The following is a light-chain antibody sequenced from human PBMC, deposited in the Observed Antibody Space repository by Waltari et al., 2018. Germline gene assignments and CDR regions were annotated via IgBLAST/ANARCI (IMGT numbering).Light chain of an antibody. J-gene: IGKJ2*03. CDR3: QQYDTFSQQS. CDR1: QSISTW. Sequence: DIQMTQSPSTLSASVGDKVTITCRASQSISTWLAWFQQKAGKAPKVLIYKASSLETGVPSRFSGSGSGTEFTITINNVQPDDCATYYCQQYDTFSQQSFGQGTKLEI. V-gene: IGKV1-5*03. CDR2: KAS.